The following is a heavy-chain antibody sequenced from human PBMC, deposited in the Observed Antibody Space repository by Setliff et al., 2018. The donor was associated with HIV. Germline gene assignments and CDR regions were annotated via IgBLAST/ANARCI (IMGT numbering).Heavy chain of an antibody. CDR2: IYTSGST. D-gene: IGHD6-13*01. CDR3: ARTYSSNWYIDY. Sequence: SETLSLTCTASGASIRNGFYYWSWIRQPAGKGLEWIGRIYTSGSTNYNPSLKSRVTMSVDRSKNQFSLKLSSVTAADTAIYYCARTYSSNWYIDYWGQGTLVTVSS. J-gene: IGHJ4*02. CDR1: GASIRNGFYY. V-gene: IGHV4-61*02.